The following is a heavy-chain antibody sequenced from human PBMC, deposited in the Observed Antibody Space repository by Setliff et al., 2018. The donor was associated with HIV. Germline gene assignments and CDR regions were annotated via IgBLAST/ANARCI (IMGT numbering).Heavy chain of an antibody. CDR2: ISSSSSYI. J-gene: IGHJ4*02. CDR1: GFTFSSYS. Sequence: LRLSCAASGFTFSSYSMNWVRQAPGKGLEWVSSISSSSSYIYYADSVKGRFTISRDNAKNSLYLQMNSLRAEDTAVYYCARDPKAGSYYDSSGYYYLKYFDYWGQGTLVTVSS. D-gene: IGHD3-22*01. CDR3: ARDPKAGSYYDSSGYYYLKYFDY. V-gene: IGHV3-21*01.